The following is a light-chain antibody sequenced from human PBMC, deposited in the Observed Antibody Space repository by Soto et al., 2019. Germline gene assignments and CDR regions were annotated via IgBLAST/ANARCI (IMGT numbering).Light chain of an antibody. Sequence: AIRMTQSPSSLSASTGDRVTITCRASQGISSYLAWYQQKPGKAPKLLIYAASTLQSGVPSRFSGSGSGTDFTLTIGSLQPEDFATYYCVQDYDYPLTFGGGTKV. CDR1: QGISSY. CDR3: VQDYDYPLT. J-gene: IGKJ4*01. CDR2: AAS. V-gene: IGKV1-8*01.